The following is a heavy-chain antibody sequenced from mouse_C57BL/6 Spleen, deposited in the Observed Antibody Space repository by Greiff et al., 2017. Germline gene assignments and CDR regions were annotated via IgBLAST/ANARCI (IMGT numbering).Heavy chain of an antibody. D-gene: IGHD2-1*01. CDR3: ARGDGNYGGVFDY. J-gene: IGHJ2*01. Sequence: VQLQQPGAELVRPGSSVKLSCKASGYTFTSYWMHWVKQRPIQGLEWIGNIDPSDSETHYNQKFKDKATLTVDKSSSTAYMQLSSLTSEDSAVYYCARGDGNYGGVFDYWGQGTTRTVSS. CDR2: IDPSDSET. CDR1: GYTFTSYW. V-gene: IGHV1-52*01.